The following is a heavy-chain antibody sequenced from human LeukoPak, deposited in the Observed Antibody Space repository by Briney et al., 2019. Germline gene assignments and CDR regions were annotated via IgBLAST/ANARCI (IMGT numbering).Heavy chain of an antibody. CDR3: ARGRGV. D-gene: IGHD3-10*01. CDR1: GGSLIGYY. CDR2: INHSGST. J-gene: IGHJ4*02. V-gene: IGHV4-34*01. Sequence: SETLSLTRALYGGSLIGYYWSWIRQPPGKGLEWIGEINHSGSTKYNPSLKSRVTISVDTSKNQLSLKLSSVTAADTAVYYCARGRGVWGQGTLVTVSS.